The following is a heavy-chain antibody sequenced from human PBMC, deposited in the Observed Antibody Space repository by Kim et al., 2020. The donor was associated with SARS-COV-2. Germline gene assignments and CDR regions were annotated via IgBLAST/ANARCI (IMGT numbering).Heavy chain of an antibody. CDR2: INQSGRT. J-gene: IGHJ5*02. CDR3: ARMPSNTIDL. V-gene: IGHV4-34*01. CDR1: GGSFSGYY. Sequence: SETLSLTCGVYGGSFSGYYWSWVRQPPGKGLDWIGEINQSGRTNIKPSFESRVTISIDTSKNQFSLKLTSVTAADTAIYYCARMPSNTIDLWGQGTLVIV. D-gene: IGHD2-2*01.